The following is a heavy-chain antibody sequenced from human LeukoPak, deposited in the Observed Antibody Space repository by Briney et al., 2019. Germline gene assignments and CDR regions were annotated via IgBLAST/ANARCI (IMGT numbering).Heavy chain of an antibody. D-gene: IGHD2-2*02. V-gene: IGHV4-39*01. CDR2: IYYSGST. CDR1: GGSTTSNYY. J-gene: IGHJ5*02. CDR3: ARRRPAAIQEEGGWFDP. Sequence: PETLSLTCTVSGGSTTSNYYWGWIRQPPGKGLEWIGSIYYSGSTYYNPSLKSRVTISVDTSKNQFSLKLSSVTAADTAVYYCARRRPAAIQEEGGWFDPWGQGTLVTVSS.